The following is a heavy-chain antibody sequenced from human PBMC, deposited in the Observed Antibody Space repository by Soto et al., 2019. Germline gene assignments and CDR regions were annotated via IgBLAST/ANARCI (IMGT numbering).Heavy chain of an antibody. J-gene: IGHJ4*02. CDR2: ISSSSSYI. D-gene: IGHD3-3*01. CDR3: AKGSTIFGVDPYYFDY. V-gene: IGHV3-21*01. CDR1: GFTFSSYS. Sequence: EVQLVESGGGLVKPGGSLRLSCAASGFTFSSYSMNWVRQAPGKGLEWVSSISSSSSYIYYADSVKGRFTISRDNSKNTLYLQMNSLRAEDTAVYYCAKGSTIFGVDPYYFDYWGQGTLVTVSS.